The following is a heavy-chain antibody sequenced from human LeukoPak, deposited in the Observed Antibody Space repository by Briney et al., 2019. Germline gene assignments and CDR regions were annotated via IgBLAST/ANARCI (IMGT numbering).Heavy chain of an antibody. V-gene: IGHV1-18*01. J-gene: IGHJ6*02. D-gene: IGHD3/OR15-3a*01. CDR1: GYTFTSYG. Sequence: ASVNVSCKASGYTFTSYGISWVRQAPGQGLEWMGWISAYNGNTNYAQKLQGRVTMTTDTSTSTAYMELRSLRSVDTAVYYCASQSDSSYYYYGMDVWGQGTTVTVSS. CDR3: ASQSDSSYYYYGMDV. CDR2: ISAYNGNT.